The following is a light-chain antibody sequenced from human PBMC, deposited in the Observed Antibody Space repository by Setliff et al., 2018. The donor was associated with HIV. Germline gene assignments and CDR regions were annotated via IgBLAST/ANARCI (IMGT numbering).Light chain of an antibody. CDR3: CSYEGSSTCV. CDR2: EVT. J-gene: IGLJ1*01. CDR1: SSDVGTYNL. V-gene: IGLV2-23*02. Sequence: QSALTQPASVSGSPGQSIIISCTGTSSDVGTYNLVSWYQQHPGKAPKLIISEVTKRPSGVSNRFSGSKSGNTASLTISGLQAEDEADYYCCSYEGSSTCVFGTGTKVTV.